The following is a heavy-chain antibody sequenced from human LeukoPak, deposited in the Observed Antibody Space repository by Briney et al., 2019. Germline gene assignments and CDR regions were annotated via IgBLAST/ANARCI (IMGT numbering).Heavy chain of an antibody. CDR1: GGSISSYY. CDR2: IYYSGST. J-gene: IGHJ6*02. CDR3: ARTSPIGYGSGSTYGMDV. D-gene: IGHD3-10*01. Sequence: SETLSLTCTVSGGSISSYYWSWIRQPPGKGLEWIGYIYYSGSTNYNPSLKSRVTISVDTSKNQFSLKLSSVTAADTAVYYCARTSPIGYGSGSTYGMDVWGQGTTVTVSS. V-gene: IGHV4-59*01.